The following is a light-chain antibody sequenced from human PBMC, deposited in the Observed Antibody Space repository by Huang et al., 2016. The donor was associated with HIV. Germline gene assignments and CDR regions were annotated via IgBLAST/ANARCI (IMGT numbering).Light chain of an antibody. CDR1: QSVNNK. CDR3: QQYNNWPPWT. CDR2: DAS. V-gene: IGKV3-15*01. Sequence: EVVMTQSPVTLSVSPGERATLSYRASQSVNNKVAWFQQKPGQAPRLLLHDASIRATGIPARVSGSGSGTEFTLTISSLQSEDFAVYYCQQYNNWPPWTFGQGTKVEIK. J-gene: IGKJ1*01.